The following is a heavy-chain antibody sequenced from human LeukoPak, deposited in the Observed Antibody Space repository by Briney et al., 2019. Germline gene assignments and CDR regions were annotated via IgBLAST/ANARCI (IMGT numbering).Heavy chain of an antibody. CDR2: ITRSSTYM. D-gene: IGHD6-25*01. V-gene: IGHV3-21*01. J-gene: IGHJ6*03. CDR3: ARDAALLPGKYYYYMDV. CDR1: GFTFSTYG. Sequence: GGSLRLSCAASGFTFSTYGMHWVRQAPGKGLEWVSAITRSSTYMNYADSLKGRFTISRDNAKNSMYLQMNSLTAEDTAVYFCARDAALLPGKYYYYMDVWGKGTAVIVSS.